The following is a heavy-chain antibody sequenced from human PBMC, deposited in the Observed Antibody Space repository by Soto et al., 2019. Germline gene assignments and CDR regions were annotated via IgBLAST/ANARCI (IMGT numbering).Heavy chain of an antibody. CDR2: ISAHNGNT. CDR3: ARNRYCSGGTCQREGAIDI. D-gene: IGHD2-15*01. CDR1: GYSFTNYG. Sequence: QVQLVQSGAEVKKPGAAVKVSCKASGYSFTNYGISWVRQAPGQGLEWMGWISAHNGNTNYAQKFQGRVTKTTDTSTNTAYMELRSLRSDDTAVYYCARNRYCSGGTCQREGAIDIWGQGTIVTVSS. J-gene: IGHJ3*02. V-gene: IGHV1-18*01.